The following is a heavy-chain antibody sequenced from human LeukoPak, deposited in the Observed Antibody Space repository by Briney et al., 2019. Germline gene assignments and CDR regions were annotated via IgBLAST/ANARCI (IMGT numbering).Heavy chain of an antibody. CDR3: ARDQNSGSYSSPSDY. CDR1: GFTFDDYT. CDR2: INWNGGST. V-gene: IGHV3-20*04. D-gene: IGHD1-26*01. J-gene: IGHJ4*02. Sequence: GGSLRLSCAASGFTFDDYTMSWVRQAPGKGLEWVSGINWNGGSTGYADSVEGRFTISRDNAKNSLYLQMNSLRAEDTALYYCARDQNSGSYSSPSDYWGQGTLVTVSS.